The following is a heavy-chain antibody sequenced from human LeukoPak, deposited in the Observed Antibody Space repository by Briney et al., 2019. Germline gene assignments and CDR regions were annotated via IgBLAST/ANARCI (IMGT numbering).Heavy chain of an antibody. V-gene: IGHV4-34*01. Sequence: SETLSLTCAVYGGSFSGYYWSWIRQPPGKGLEWIGEINHSGSTNYNPSLKSRVTISVDTSKNQFSLKLSSVTAADTAVYYCASGSYCSGGSCYPYYYYGMDVWGQGTTVTVSS. CDR2: INHSGST. D-gene: IGHD2-15*01. J-gene: IGHJ6*02. CDR1: GGSFSGYY. CDR3: ASGSYCSGGSCYPYYYYGMDV.